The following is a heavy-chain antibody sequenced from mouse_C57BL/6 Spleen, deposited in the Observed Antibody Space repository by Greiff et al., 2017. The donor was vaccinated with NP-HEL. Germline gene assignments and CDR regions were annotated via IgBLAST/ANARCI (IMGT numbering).Heavy chain of an antibody. Sequence: VQLQQPGAELVRPGSSVKLSCKASGYTFTSYWMDWVKQRPGQGLEWIGNIYPSDSETHYNQKFKDKATLTVDKSSSTAYMQLSSLTSEDSAVYYCARRAYGKPFAYWGQGTLVTVAA. V-gene: IGHV1-61*01. J-gene: IGHJ3*01. CDR3: ARRAYGKPFAY. D-gene: IGHD2-1*01. CDR1: GYTFTSYW. CDR2: IYPSDSET.